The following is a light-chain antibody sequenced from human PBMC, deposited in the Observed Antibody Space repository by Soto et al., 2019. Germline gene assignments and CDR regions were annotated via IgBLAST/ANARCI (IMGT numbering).Light chain of an antibody. Sequence: QSALTQPASVSGSPGQSITISCTGTASDIGNYNYVSWYQLHPGKAPKLLIYGVSNRPSGVSNRFSGSKSCNAASLTISGLQAEDEADYYCSSYTAYTTLWVFGGGTKVTVL. CDR3: SSYTAYTTLWV. V-gene: IGLV2-14*01. CDR1: ASDIGNYNY. J-gene: IGLJ3*02. CDR2: GVS.